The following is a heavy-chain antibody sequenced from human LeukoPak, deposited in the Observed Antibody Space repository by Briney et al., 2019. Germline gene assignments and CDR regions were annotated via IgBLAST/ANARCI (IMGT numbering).Heavy chain of an antibody. Sequence: PSETLSLTCTVSGGSISSSNFYWGWIRQPPGKGLEWIGSIYHSGSMYYNPSLKSRVTISVDTSNNQFSLKLSSVTAADTAVYYCARDRGGYSGYHPFDPWGQGTLVTVSS. V-gene: IGHV4-39*07. CDR1: GGSISSSNFY. CDR2: IYHSGSM. D-gene: IGHD5-12*01. CDR3: ARDRGGYSGYHPFDP. J-gene: IGHJ5*02.